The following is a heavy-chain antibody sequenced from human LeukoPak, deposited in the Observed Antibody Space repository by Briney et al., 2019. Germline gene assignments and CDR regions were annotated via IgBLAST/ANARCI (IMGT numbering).Heavy chain of an antibody. CDR1: GYTFTSYY. J-gene: IGHJ2*01. CDR2: INPSGGST. D-gene: IGHD4-17*01. V-gene: IGHV1-46*01. Sequence: ASVKVSCKXSGYTFTSYYMHWVRQAPGQGLEWMGIINPSGGSTSYAQKFQGRVTMTRDTSTSTVYMELSSLRSEDTAVYYCARDEGLRHWYFDLWGRGTLVTVSS. CDR3: ARDEGLRHWYFDL.